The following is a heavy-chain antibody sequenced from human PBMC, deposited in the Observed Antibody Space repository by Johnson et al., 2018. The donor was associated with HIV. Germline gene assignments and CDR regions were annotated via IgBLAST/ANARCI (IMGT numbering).Heavy chain of an antibody. V-gene: IGHV3-9*01. CDR1: GFTFDDYA. CDR2: ISWNSGSI. J-gene: IGHJ3*02. D-gene: IGHD1-26*01. CDR3: AREGAWEVRPGAFDI. Sequence: LVESGGGLVQPGRSLRLSCAASGFTFDDYAMHWVRQAPGKGLEWVSGISWNSGSIGYADSVKGRFTISRDNSKNTLYLQMNSLRAEDTAVYHCAREGAWEVRPGAFDIWGQGTTVTVSS.